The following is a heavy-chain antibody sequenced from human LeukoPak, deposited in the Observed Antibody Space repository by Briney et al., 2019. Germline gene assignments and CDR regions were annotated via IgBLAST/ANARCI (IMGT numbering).Heavy chain of an antibody. CDR2: VYSSGST. CDR3: ARDSGKLWSDYYYYYMDV. D-gene: IGHD5-18*01. Sequence: SQTLSLTCTVSGGSISSGSYYWSWIRQPAGKGLEWIGRVYSSGSTDYNPSLKSRLSISVDTSKIQFSLRLSSVTVADTAVYYCARDSGKLWSDYYYYYMDVWGKGTTVTISS. J-gene: IGHJ6*03. CDR1: GGSISSGSYY. V-gene: IGHV4-61*02.